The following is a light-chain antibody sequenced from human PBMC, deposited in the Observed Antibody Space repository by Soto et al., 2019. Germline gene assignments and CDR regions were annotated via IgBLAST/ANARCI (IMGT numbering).Light chain of an antibody. Sequence: DIQMTQSPSTLSASVGDRVTITCRASQSLSSWLAWYQQKPGKAPKLLIYKASILESGVPSRFRGSGSGTEFTLTIASLQPDDFATYYCQQYNTYSWTFGQGTKVETK. V-gene: IGKV1-5*03. J-gene: IGKJ1*01. CDR3: QQYNTYSWT. CDR1: QSLSSW. CDR2: KAS.